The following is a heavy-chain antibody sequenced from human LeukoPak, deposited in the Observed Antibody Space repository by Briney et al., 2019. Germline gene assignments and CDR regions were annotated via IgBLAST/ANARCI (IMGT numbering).Heavy chain of an antibody. D-gene: IGHD3-22*01. J-gene: IGHJ1*01. CDR2: IYHTGST. V-gene: IGHV4-38-2*02. CDR1: DHSIINSYY. CDR3: ARMVDSSGFSPCQH. Sequence: SETLSLTCTVSDHSIINSYYWGWIRQPPGKGLEWIGSIYHTGSTYYNPSLKSRITISIDTSKNQFSLKVNSVTAADTAVYYCARMVDSSGFSPCQHWGQGTLVTVSS.